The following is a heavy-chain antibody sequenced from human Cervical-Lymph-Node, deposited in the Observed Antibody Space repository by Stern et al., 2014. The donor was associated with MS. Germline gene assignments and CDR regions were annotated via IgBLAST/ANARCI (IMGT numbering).Heavy chain of an antibody. CDR1: GGPISNYY. CDR2: VYHSGST. V-gene: IGHV4-59*01. D-gene: IGHD2/OR15-2a*01. J-gene: IGHJ4*02. Sequence: QLQLQESGPGLVKPSETLSLTCTVSGGPISNYYWTWIRQPPGKGLEWIGYVYHSGSTSYNPSLKSPFTMSVDPSEYQFSLKLSSVTAADTAVYYCAAFFYRVHFDYWGQGTLVTVSS. CDR3: AAFFYRVHFDY.